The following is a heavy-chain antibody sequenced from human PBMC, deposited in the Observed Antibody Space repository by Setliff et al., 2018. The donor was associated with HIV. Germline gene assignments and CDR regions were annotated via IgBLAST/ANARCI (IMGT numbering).Heavy chain of an antibody. CDR1: GYTFTNYY. V-gene: IGHV1-46*01. J-gene: IGHJ3*02. D-gene: IGHD3-22*01. CDR2: INPSGGKA. CDR3: ARCYYDSSGPTDASDI. Sequence: ASVPVSCKASGYTFTNYYIHWVRQAPGQGLEWMGLINPSGGKASYAKKFQGRLTMTRDTSRSTVYMELSSLRSEDTAMYYCARCYYDSSGPTDASDIWGQGTVVTVSS.